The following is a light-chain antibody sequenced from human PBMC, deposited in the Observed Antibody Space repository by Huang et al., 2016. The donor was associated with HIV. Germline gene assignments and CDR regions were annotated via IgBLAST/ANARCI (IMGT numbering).Light chain of an antibody. CDR2: WAS. Sequence: IVMTQSPDSLAVSLGETATIHCKSSQSLLFRSNNKNYLAWYQQKPGQPPTLLISWASNRGSGVPSRFSGGGSGTDFTLTISSLQAEDVAVYFCQQYFDVPWTFGRGTKVEIK. V-gene: IGKV4-1*01. CDR3: QQYFDVPWT. J-gene: IGKJ1*01. CDR1: QSLLFRSNNKNY.